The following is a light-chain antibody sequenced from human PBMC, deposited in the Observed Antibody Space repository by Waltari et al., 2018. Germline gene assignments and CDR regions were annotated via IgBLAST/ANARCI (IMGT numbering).Light chain of an antibody. CDR2: KAS. CDR1: QSISSW. J-gene: IGKJ2*01. CDR3: QQYSNYPYT. V-gene: IGKV1-5*03. Sequence: DIQMTQSPSTLSASLGDTVTITCRASQSISSWLAWYQQKPGKAPKLLSHKASTLESGVPSRFSGSGSGTEFTLTIDSLLPDDFATYYCQQYSNYPYTFGQGTKLEI.